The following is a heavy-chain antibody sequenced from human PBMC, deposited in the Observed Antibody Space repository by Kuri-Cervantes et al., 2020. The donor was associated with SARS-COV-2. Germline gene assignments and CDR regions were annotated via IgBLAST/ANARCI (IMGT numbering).Heavy chain of an antibody. J-gene: IGHJ6*03. D-gene: IGHD3-3*01. V-gene: IGHV4-34*01. CDR2: INHSGST. CDR1: GGSFSGYY. Sequence: SETLSLTCAVYGGSFSGYYWSWIRQPPGKGLEWIGEINHSGSTNYNPSLKSRVTISVDTSKNQFSLKLSSVTAADTAVYYCARGRSGITIFGVVITARYYYYYMDAWGKGTTVTVSS. CDR3: ARGRSGITIFGVVITARYYYYYMDA.